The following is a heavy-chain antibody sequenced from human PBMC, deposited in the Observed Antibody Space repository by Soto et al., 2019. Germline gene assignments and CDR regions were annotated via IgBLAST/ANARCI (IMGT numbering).Heavy chain of an antibody. J-gene: IGHJ6*02. Sequence: QIQLVQSGPEMKKPGASVKVSCKASGYTFTGYGISWVRQAPGQGRDWMGWITAYNGDTRYAQKCHGRVIMTTAASGTTPYMELRSLGYGETAVYYCAREGIVATILDPNDYTFGMGVWGQGNTVSVSS. CDR1: GYTFTGYG. CDR3: AREGIVATILDPNDYTFGMGV. D-gene: IGHD5-12*01. CDR2: ITAYNGDT. V-gene: IGHV1-18*04.